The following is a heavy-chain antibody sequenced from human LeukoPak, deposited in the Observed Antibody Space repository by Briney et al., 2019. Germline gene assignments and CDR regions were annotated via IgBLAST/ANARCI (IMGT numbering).Heavy chain of an antibody. J-gene: IGHJ3*02. CDR1: GYSFNNWW. CDR3: ARHLLEMTSPPRSDAFDI. V-gene: IGHV5-51*01. D-gene: IGHD5-24*01. Sequence: GESLKISCKGSGYSFNNWWIGCVRQMPGKGLEWMVIIYPGDSDTRYSPSFQGHVTISADKSNSTAYLQWSSLKASDTAMYYCARHLLEMTSPPRSDAFDIWGQGTMVSVSS. CDR2: IYPGDSDT.